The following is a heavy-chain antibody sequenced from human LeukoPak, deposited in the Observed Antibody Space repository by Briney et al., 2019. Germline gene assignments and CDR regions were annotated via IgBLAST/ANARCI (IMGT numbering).Heavy chain of an antibody. CDR2: IYHSGST. V-gene: IGHV4-4*02. D-gene: IGHD3-10*01. CDR1: GGSISSSNW. CDR3: ASRAWFGTYYFDY. J-gene: IGHJ4*02. Sequence: PSGTLSLTCAVSGGSISSSNWWSWVRQPPGKGLEWIGEIYHSGSTNYNPSLKSRVTISVDTSKNQFSLKLSSVTAADTAVYYCASRAWFGTYYFDYWGQGTLVTVSS.